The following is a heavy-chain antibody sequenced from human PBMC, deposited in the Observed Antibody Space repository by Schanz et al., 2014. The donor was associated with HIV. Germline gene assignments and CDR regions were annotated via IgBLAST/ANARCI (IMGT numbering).Heavy chain of an antibody. D-gene: IGHD3-16*01. V-gene: IGHV3-23*01. CDR1: GLTLSSYG. CDR2: ISGGSGST. J-gene: IGHJ4*02. Sequence: EVQVLESGGDLVQPGGSLRLSCAASGLTLSSYGMSWVRQAPGKGLEWVSSISGGSGSTFYADSVKGRFTISRVNSKNTLYLQMNSLRAEDTAIYYCVQDPEMDAITGYFPYWGQGTLVTVSS. CDR3: VQDPEMDAITGYFPY.